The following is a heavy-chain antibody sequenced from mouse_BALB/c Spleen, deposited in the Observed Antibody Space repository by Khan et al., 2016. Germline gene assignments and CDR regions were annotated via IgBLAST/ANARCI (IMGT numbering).Heavy chain of an antibody. D-gene: IGHD1-1*01. Sequence: EVQLVESGPGLVKPSQSLSLTCTVTGYSITSDYAWNWIRQFPGNKLEWMGYISYSGSTSYNPSLKSRISITRDTSKNQFFLQLNSVTTEDTATYYWARYYYGSSYLDYWGQGPTLTVSS. J-gene: IGHJ2*01. CDR1: GYSITSDYA. CDR3: ARYYYGSSYLDY. CDR2: ISYSGST. V-gene: IGHV3-2*02.